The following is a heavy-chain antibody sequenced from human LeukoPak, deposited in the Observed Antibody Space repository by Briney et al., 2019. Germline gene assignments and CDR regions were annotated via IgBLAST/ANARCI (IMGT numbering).Heavy chain of an antibody. J-gene: IGHJ4*02. Sequence: AASVKVSCKTSGYTFSDYYIHWIRQAPGQGLEWVGWINPNSGDTDYAQKLQGRVTMTTDTSTSTAYMELRSLRSDDTAVYYCAREGVIAAAGYDYWGQGTLVTVSS. CDR1: GYTFSDYY. D-gene: IGHD6-13*01. CDR3: AREGVIAAAGYDY. V-gene: IGHV1-2*02. CDR2: INPNSGDT.